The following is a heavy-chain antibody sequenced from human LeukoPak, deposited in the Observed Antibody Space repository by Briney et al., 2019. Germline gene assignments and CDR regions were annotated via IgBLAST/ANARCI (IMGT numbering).Heavy chain of an antibody. CDR2: ISYDGSNK. Sequence: AGGSLRLSCAASGFTFSSYAMHWVRQAPGKGLEWVAVISYDGSNKYYADSVKGRFTISRNNSKNTLYLQMNSLRAEDTAVYYCARARGSGSYLRRAVVYGMDVWGQGTTVTVSS. CDR3: ARARGSGSYLRRAVVYGMDV. J-gene: IGHJ6*02. V-gene: IGHV3-30*04. D-gene: IGHD3-10*01. CDR1: GFTFSSYA.